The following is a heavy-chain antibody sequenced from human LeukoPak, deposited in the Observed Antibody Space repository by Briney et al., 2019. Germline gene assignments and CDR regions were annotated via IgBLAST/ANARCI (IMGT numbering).Heavy chain of an antibody. V-gene: IGHV3-9*01. CDR1: GFTFDDYA. CDR2: ISWNSGSI. Sequence: GGSLRLSCAASGFTFDDYAMHWVRRAPGKGLEWVSGISWNSGSIGYADSVKGRFTISRDNAKNSLYLQMNSLRAEDTALYYCAKDAMIVVVTGAFDIWGQGTMVTVSS. J-gene: IGHJ3*02. D-gene: IGHD3-22*01. CDR3: AKDAMIVVVTGAFDI.